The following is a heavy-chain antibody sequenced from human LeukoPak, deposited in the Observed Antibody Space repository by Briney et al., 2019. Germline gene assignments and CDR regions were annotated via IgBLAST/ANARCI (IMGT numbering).Heavy chain of an antibody. V-gene: IGHV3-11*04. D-gene: IGHD1-26*01. CDR2: INASGSTI. J-gene: IGHJ3*02. Sequence: GGSLRLSCAASGFIFSDYYMSWIRQAPGKGLEWVSYINASGSTIYYADSVKGRFTISRDNSKNTLYLQMNSLRAEDTAVYYCAKGGGATRSRDAFDIWGQGTMVTVSS. CDR1: GFIFSDYY. CDR3: AKGGGATRSRDAFDI.